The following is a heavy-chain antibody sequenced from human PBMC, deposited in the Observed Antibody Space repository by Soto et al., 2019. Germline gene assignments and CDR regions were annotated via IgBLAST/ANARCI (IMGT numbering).Heavy chain of an antibody. Sequence: QVQLVQSGAEVRKLGSSVRVSCKASGGSFNRHTISWVRQAPGQGLEWMGGIIPIFGTANYAQKFQGRVTITADKSTSTAYMELSSLRSEDTAVYYCAKEYSGSYSSFDYWGQGTLVTVSS. CDR3: AKEYSGSYSSFDY. V-gene: IGHV1-69*06. CDR1: GGSFNRHT. D-gene: IGHD1-26*01. CDR2: IIPIFGTA. J-gene: IGHJ4*02.